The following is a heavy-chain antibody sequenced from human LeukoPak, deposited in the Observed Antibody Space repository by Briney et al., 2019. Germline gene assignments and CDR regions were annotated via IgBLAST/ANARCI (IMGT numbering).Heavy chain of an antibody. D-gene: IGHD3-22*01. J-gene: IGHJ3*02. CDR1: GGSISSYY. V-gene: IGHV4-4*07. Sequence: PSETLSLTCTVSGGSISSYYWSWIRQPAGKGLEWIGRIYTSGSTNYNPSLKSRVTVSVDTSKNQFSLKLSSVTAADTAVYYCARDYYDSSGYYRRGDAFDIWGQGTMVTVSS. CDR3: ARDYYDSSGYYRRGDAFDI. CDR2: IYTSGST.